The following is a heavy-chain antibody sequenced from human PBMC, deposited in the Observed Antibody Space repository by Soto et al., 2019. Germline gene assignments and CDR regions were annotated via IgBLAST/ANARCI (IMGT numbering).Heavy chain of an antibody. CDR3: ASPGGHITMVRGPQHIPSDY. CDR1: GFTFSRYA. D-gene: IGHD3-10*01. V-gene: IGHV3-30-3*01. CDR2: ISYDGSNK. Sequence: QVQLVESGGGVVQPGRSLRLSCAASGFTFSRYAMHWVRQAPGKGLEWVAVISYDGSNKYYADSVKGRFTISRDNSKNTLYLQMNRLRAEDTAVYYCASPGGHITMVRGPQHIPSDYWGQGTLVTVSS. J-gene: IGHJ4*02.